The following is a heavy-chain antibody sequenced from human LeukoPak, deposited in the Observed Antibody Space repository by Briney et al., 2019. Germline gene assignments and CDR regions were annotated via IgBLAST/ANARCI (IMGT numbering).Heavy chain of an antibody. J-gene: IGHJ4*02. V-gene: IGHV3-23*01. Sequence: GGSLRLSCAASGFTFSSYAMSWVRQAPGKGLEWDAAISGSGGSTYYADSVKGRFTISRDITKNTLYLQMNSLRAEDTAVYYCAKDGLQFSEWLPPLGYWGQGTLVTVSS. CDR2: ISGSGGST. CDR3: AKDGLQFSEWLPPLGY. D-gene: IGHD3-3*01. CDR1: GFTFSSYA.